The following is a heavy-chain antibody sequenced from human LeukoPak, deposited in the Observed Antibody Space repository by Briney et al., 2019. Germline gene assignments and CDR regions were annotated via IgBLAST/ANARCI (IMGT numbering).Heavy chain of an antibody. CDR3: ARDDGDGQDY. CDR1: GFTSSTYS. CDR2: ISDSSAM. D-gene: IGHD5-24*01. Sequence: PGGSLRLSCAASGFTSSTYSMKWVRQAPGKGLEWVSYISDSSAMYYADSVRGRFTISRENDKNSLFLQMNSLRAEDTAVYYCARDDGDGQDYWGQGTLVTVSS. V-gene: IGHV3-48*01. J-gene: IGHJ4*02.